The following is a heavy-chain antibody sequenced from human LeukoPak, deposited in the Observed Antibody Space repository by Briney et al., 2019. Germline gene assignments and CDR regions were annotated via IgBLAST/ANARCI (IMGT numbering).Heavy chain of an antibody. D-gene: IGHD2-21*01. V-gene: IGHV3-48*01. Sequence: PGGSLRLSCAASGFTFSSYSMNWVRQAPGKGLEWVSYISSSSSTTYYADSVKGRFTISRDNAKNSLCLQMNSLTAEDTAVYYCARDGAVDIVGRAATYFYYMDVWGKGTRVTVSS. CDR3: ARDGAVDIVGRAATYFYYMDV. CDR1: GFTFSSYS. CDR2: ISSSSSTT. J-gene: IGHJ6*03.